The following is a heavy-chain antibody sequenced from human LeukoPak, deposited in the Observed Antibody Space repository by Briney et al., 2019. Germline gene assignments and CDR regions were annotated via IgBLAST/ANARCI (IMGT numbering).Heavy chain of an antibody. D-gene: IGHD3-10*01. J-gene: IGHJ4*02. CDR2: VYTTGSS. CDR3: AREPYYGSWTLYY. CDR1: GGSISSYY. Sequence: PSETLSLTCTVSGGSISSYYWSWIRQPAGKGLEWIGRVYTTGSSNYNPSLKSRVTLSVDTSKNQFSLKLSSVTAADTAVYYCAREPYYGSWTLYYWGQGTLVTVSS. V-gene: IGHV4-4*07.